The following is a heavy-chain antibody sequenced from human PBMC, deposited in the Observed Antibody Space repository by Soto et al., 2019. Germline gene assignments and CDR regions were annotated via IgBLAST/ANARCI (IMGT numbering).Heavy chain of an antibody. CDR3: ARADYYSYYGKDV. J-gene: IGHJ6*02. Sequence: ASVKVSCKASGYTFTGYYMHWVRQAPGQGLEWMGWINPNSGGTNYAQKFQGWVTMTRDTSISTAYMELSRLRSDDTAVYYCARADYYSYYGKDVWGQGTTVTVSS. CDR2: INPNSGGT. V-gene: IGHV1-2*04. CDR1: GYTFTGYY.